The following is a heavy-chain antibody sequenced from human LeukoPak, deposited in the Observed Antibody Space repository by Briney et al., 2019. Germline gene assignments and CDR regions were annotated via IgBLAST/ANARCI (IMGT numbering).Heavy chain of an antibody. CDR3: ARASGCYDY. J-gene: IGHJ4*02. D-gene: IGHD6-19*01. CDR1: GFTFSSYG. Sequence: GGSLRLSCAASGFTFSSYGMHWVRQAPGKGLEWVAVVWYDGSNKYYADSVKGRFTISRDNSKNTLYLQMNSLRVEDTAVYYCARASGCYDYWGQGTLVTVSS. V-gene: IGHV3-33*01. CDR2: VWYDGSNK.